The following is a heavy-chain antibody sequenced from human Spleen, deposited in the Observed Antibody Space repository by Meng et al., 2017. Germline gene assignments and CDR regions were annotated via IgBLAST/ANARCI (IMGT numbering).Heavy chain of an antibody. J-gene: IGHJ5*01. V-gene: IGHV4-38-2*02. CDR3: ARDVAALAYWFDS. D-gene: IGHD2-15*01. CDR2: IYHNGNT. Sequence: SETLSLTCTVSGYSISSGYYWGWIRQPPGKGLEWIGSIYHNGNTYYNPSLKSRVTISADTSKNQFSLKLSSVTAADTAVYYCARDVAALAYWFDSWGQGTQVTVSS. CDR1: GYSISSGYY.